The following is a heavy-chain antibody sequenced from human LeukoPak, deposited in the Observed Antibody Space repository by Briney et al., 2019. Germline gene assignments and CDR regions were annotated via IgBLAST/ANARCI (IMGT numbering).Heavy chain of an antibody. CDR3: ATYDYDSSGYRLPGDY. CDR2: IRYDGSNK. D-gene: IGHD3-22*01. J-gene: IGHJ4*02. V-gene: IGHV3-30*02. Sequence: GGSLRLSCAASGFTFSSYGMHWARQAPGKGLEWVAFIRYDGSNKYYADSVKGRFTISRDNSKNTLYLQMNSLRAEDTAVYYCATYDYDSSGYRLPGDYWGQGTLVTVSS. CDR1: GFTFSSYG.